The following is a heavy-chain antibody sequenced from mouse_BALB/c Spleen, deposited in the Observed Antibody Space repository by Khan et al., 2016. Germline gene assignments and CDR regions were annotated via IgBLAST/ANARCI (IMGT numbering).Heavy chain of an antibody. CDR1: GFTFSSYA. D-gene: IGHD1-1*01. CDR3: ARVTTVGYAMDY. V-gene: IGHV5-9-3*01. Sequence: EVQLVESGGGLVKPGGSLKLSCAASGFTFSSYAMSWVRQTPEKRLEWVATISSGGSYTYYPDSVKGRFTISRDNAKNTLYLQMSSLRSEDTAMYYCARVTTVGYAMDYWGQGTSVTVSS. J-gene: IGHJ4*01. CDR2: ISSGGSYT.